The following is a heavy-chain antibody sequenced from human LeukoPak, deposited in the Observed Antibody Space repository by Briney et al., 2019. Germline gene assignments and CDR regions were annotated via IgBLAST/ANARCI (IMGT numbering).Heavy chain of an antibody. V-gene: IGHV4-59*01. Sequence: PSETLSLTCTVSGGSISSYYWSWIRQPPGKGLEWIGYIYYSGSTNYNPSLKSRVTIAVDTSKNQFSLKLSSVTAADTAVYYCASATYDSSGYFIRWGQGTLVTVSS. CDR2: IYYSGST. CDR3: ASATYDSSGYFIR. CDR1: GGSISSYY. D-gene: IGHD3-22*01. J-gene: IGHJ4*02.